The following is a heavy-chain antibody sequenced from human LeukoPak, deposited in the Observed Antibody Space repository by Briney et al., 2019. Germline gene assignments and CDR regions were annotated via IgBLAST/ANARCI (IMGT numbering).Heavy chain of an antibody. V-gene: IGHV4-39*01. D-gene: IGHD3-9*01. CDR3: ARVRSFDWLSSYYFDY. CDR1: GGSISSGSYY. Sequence: SETLSLTCTVSGGSISSGSYYWGWIRQPPGRGLEWIGSIYYSGSTYYNPSLKSRVTISVDTSKNQFSLKLSSVTAADTAVYYCARVRSFDWLSSYYFDYWGQGTLVTVSS. CDR2: IYYSGST. J-gene: IGHJ4*02.